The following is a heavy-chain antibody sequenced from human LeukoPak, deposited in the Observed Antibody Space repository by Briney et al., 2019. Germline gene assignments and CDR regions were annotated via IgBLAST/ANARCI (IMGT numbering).Heavy chain of an antibody. V-gene: IGHV3-20*04. CDR3: ARSYSSSWYGYFQH. Sequence: PGGSLRLSCAASGFTFDDYGMSWVRQAPGKGLEWVSGINWNGGSTGYADSVKGRFTISRDNAKNSLYLQMNSLRAEDTALYYCARSYSSSWYGYFQHWGQGTLVTVSS. J-gene: IGHJ1*01. CDR1: GFTFDDYG. D-gene: IGHD6-13*01. CDR2: INWNGGST.